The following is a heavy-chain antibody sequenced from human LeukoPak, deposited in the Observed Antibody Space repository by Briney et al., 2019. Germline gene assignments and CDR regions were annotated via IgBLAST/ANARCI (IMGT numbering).Heavy chain of an antibody. Sequence: GGSLRLSCAASGFTFSSYAMSWVRQAPGKGLEWVSATSGSGGSTYYADSVKGRFTISRDNAKNSLYLQMNSLRAEDTAVYYCARGLVALDAFDIWGQGTMVTVSS. CDR1: GFTFSSYA. D-gene: IGHD2-2*01. CDR2: TSGSGGST. V-gene: IGHV3-23*01. J-gene: IGHJ3*02. CDR3: ARGLVALDAFDI.